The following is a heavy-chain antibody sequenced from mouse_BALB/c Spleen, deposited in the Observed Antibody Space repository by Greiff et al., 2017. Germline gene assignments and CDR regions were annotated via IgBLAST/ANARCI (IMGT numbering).Heavy chain of an antibody. D-gene: IGHD2-4*01. CDR1: GYSITSDYA. CDR2: ISYSGST. J-gene: IGHJ4*01. Sequence: VQLQQSGPGLVKPSQSLSLTCTVTGYSITSDYAWNWIRQFPGNKLEWMGYISYSGSTSYNPSLKSRISITRDTSKNQFFLQLNSVTTEDTATYYCARFYYDYDVLYAMDYWGQGTSVTVSS. CDR3: ARFYYDYDVLYAMDY. V-gene: IGHV3-2*02.